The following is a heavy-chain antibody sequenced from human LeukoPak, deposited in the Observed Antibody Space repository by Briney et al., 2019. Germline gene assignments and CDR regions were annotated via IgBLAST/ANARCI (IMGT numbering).Heavy chain of an antibody. D-gene: IGHD5-12*01. CDR2: IGGLGDRI. CDR3: AQDGAWLRFDS. J-gene: IGHJ4*02. CDR1: GFTFSNYG. Sequence: EGTLRLSCAASGFTFSNYGMNWVRQAPGKGLEWVSGIGGLGDRIYYADSVRGRFTISRDNSKNTLYLYMNSLRDEDTVIYYCAQDGAWLRFDSWGQGTLVTVSS. V-gene: IGHV3-23*01.